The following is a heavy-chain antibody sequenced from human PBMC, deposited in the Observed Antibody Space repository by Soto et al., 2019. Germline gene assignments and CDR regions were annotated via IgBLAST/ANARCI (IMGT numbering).Heavy chain of an antibody. D-gene: IGHD1-1*01. J-gene: IGHJ6*02. Sequence: QVQLVESGGGLVKPGGSLRLSCAASGFTFSDYYMSWIRQAPGKGLEWVSYITSVSIIYYADSVKGRFTISRDNAKNSLYLQMNNLRAEDTAVYYCARDHRTGAPFYYYYGMDVWGQGTTVTVSS. CDR3: ARDHRTGAPFYYYYGMDV. V-gene: IGHV3-11*01. CDR2: ITSVSII. CDR1: GFTFSDYY.